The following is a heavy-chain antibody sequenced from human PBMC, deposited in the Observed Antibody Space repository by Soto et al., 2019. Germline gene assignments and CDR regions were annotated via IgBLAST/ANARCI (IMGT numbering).Heavy chain of an antibody. Sequence: QVQLVESGGGVVQPGRSLRLSCAASGFTFSSYGMHWVRQAPGKGLEWVAVISYDGSNKYYADSVKGRFTISRDNSKNTLYLQMNSLRAEDTAVYYCAKDGGDYLPYYYYYGMDVWGQGTTVTVSS. V-gene: IGHV3-30*18. J-gene: IGHJ6*02. D-gene: IGHD4-17*01. CDR1: GFTFSSYG. CDR3: AKDGGDYLPYYYYYGMDV. CDR2: ISYDGSNK.